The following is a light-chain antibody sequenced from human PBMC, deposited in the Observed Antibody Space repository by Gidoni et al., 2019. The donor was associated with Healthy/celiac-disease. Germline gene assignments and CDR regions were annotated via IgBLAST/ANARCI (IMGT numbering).Light chain of an antibody. Sequence: QSVLTQPPSVSGAPGQRVTISCTGSSSNIGAGSDVHGHQHLPGTAPNLLLYCNSNRPSASPDRFSGSKSGTSASLAITGLQAEDEAYYYCQSYDSILTAPTLGGWTKLTV. V-gene: IGLV1-40*01. CDR2: CNS. J-gene: IGLJ2*01. CDR1: SSNIGAGSD. CDR3: QSYDSILTAPT.